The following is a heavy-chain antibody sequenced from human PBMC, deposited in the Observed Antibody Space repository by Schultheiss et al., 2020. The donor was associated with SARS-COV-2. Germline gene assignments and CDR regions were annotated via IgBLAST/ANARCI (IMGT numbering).Heavy chain of an antibody. D-gene: IGHD3-10*01. Sequence: SQTLSLTCAVSGGSFSGYYWSWIRQPPGKGLEWIGEINYSGNTNYNPSLKSRVTISVDTSKNQFSLNLSFVTAADTAVYYCARSGSYYYMNVWGKGTTVTVSS. J-gene: IGHJ6*03. V-gene: IGHV4-34*01. CDR1: GGSFSGYY. CDR3: ARSGSYYYMNV. CDR2: INYSGNT.